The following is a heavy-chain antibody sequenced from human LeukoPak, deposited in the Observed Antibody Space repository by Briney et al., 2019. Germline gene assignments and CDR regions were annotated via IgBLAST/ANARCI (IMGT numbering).Heavy chain of an antibody. J-gene: IGHJ4*02. CDR1: GFTFSSYA. CDR3: AKGVFGSGWPN. CDR2: ISNSGVST. Sequence: GGSLRLSCAASGFTFSSYAKNWVRQAPTKRLEWVSGISNSGVSTDYADSVKGRFTISRDNFKNTLYLQMNSLRAEDTAVYYCAKGVFGSGWPNWGQGTLVTVSS. V-gene: IGHV3-23*01. D-gene: IGHD6-19*01.